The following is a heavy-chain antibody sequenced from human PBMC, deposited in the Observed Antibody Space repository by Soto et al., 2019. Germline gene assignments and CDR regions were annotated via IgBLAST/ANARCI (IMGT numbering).Heavy chain of an antibody. J-gene: IGHJ4*02. CDR2: IYWDDDK. Sequence: QITLKESGPTLVKPTQTLTLTCTFSGFSLSTGVGVGWIRQPPGKALECLALIYWDDDKRYSSSLKSRLTITKDTSKNQVVLIMTNMDPVDTATYYCAHKAYYGPGSLDYWGQGILVTVSS. CDR1: GFSLSTGVG. CDR3: AHKAYYGPGSLDY. D-gene: IGHD3-10*01. V-gene: IGHV2-5*02.